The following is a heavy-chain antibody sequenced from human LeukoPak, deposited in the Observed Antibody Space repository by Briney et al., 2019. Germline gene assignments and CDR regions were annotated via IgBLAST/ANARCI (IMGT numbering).Heavy chain of an antibody. V-gene: IGHV3-23*01. CDR1: GFTFSSYA. D-gene: IGHD2-15*01. CDR3: ATQSGLAATDYYMDV. Sequence: PGGSLRLSCAASGFTFSSYAMSWVGQAPGKGLEWVSAISGSGGSTYYADSVKGRFTISRDNSKNTLYLQMNSLRAEDTAVYYCATQSGLAATDYYMDVWGKGTTVTVSS. J-gene: IGHJ6*03. CDR2: ISGSGGST.